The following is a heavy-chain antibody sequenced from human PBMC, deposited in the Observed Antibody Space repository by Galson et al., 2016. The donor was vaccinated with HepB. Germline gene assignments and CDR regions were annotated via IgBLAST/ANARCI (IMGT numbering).Heavy chain of an antibody. J-gene: IGHJ6*02. CDR3: AKTRAPTPKPAMMAAITYSFSGLDV. Sequence: SLRLSCAASGFTFSNFVMHWVRQAPGKGLEWLASVSHDEINKHSAEPVKGRFTISRDNSKDTLYLQLNSLRPEDTAVYYCAKTRAPTPKPAMMAAITYSFSGLDVWGQGTTVTVSS. V-gene: IGHV3-30-3*02. D-gene: IGHD5-24*01. CDR2: VSHDEINK. CDR1: GFTFSNFV.